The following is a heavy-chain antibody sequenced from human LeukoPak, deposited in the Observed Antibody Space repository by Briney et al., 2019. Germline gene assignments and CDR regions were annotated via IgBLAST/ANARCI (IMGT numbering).Heavy chain of an antibody. V-gene: IGHV4-34*01. Sequence: SETLSLTCGVSGGSFSGYYWNWVRQPPGKGLEWIGEINHSGSTKYNPALKSRVTISVDTSKNHFSLKLTSVTAADTAVYYCARSIAAAGIGTWFDPWGQGTLVTVSS. CDR2: INHSGST. J-gene: IGHJ5*02. CDR3: ARSIAAAGIGTWFDP. D-gene: IGHD6-13*01. CDR1: GGSFSGYY.